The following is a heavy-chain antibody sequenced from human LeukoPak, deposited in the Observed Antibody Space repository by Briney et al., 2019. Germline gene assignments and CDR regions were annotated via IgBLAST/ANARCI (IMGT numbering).Heavy chain of an antibody. CDR2: IWYDGSNK. J-gene: IGHJ6*02. Sequence: GGSLRLSCAASGFTFSSYGMHWVRQAPGKGLEWVAVIWYDGSNKYYADSVKGRFTISRDNSKNTLYLQMNSLRAEDTAVYYCAKDLEDIVVVPAAIIYYYYYGMDVWGQGTTVTVSS. V-gene: IGHV3-33*06. CDR1: GFTFSSYG. CDR3: AKDLEDIVVVPAAIIYYYYYGMDV. D-gene: IGHD2-2*01.